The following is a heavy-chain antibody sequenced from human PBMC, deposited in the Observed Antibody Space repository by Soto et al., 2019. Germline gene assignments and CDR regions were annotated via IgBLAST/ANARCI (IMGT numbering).Heavy chain of an antibody. CDR3: ARWGHPAVKAYDI. J-gene: IGHJ3*02. V-gene: IGHV4-59*02. CDR1: GASVSNYY. D-gene: IGHD2-21*01. CDR2: IHYTGDS. Sequence: ETLSLTCTVSGASVSNYYWNWVRQPPGKGLEWIGYIHYTGDSKYNPSLKSRVTMSVDTSKNQFSLKMTSVTAADTAVYYCARWGHPAVKAYDIWGQGAMVTVS.